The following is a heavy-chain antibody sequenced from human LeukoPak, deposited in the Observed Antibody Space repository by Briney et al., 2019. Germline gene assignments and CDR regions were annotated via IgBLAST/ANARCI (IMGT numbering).Heavy chain of an antibody. CDR1: GFTFSTYG. CDR2: ISYNGNDK. J-gene: IGHJ4*02. CDR3: ARDFDPAAAGCYFHS. V-gene: IGHV3-30*03. D-gene: IGHD6-13*01. Sequence: GGSLRLSCAASGFTFSTYGMHWVRQAPGKGLEWVAVISYNGNDKYYADFVKGRFTISRDNSKNTLYLQMNSLIPDDTAVFYCARDFDPAAAGCYFHSWGQGTLVTVSS.